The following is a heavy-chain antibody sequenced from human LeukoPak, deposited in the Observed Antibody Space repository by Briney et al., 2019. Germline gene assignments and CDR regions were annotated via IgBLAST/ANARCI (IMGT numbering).Heavy chain of an antibody. D-gene: IGHD2-21*01. CDR2: MNPNSGNT. Sequence: ASVKVSCKASGYTFTSYDINWVRQAAGQGLEWMGWMNPNSGNTGYAQKFQGRVTMTRSTSISTAYMELSSLRFEDTAVYYCTRSVRNGHIDYWGQGTLVTVSS. V-gene: IGHV1-8*01. CDR3: TRSVRNGHIDY. CDR1: GYTFTSYD. J-gene: IGHJ4*02.